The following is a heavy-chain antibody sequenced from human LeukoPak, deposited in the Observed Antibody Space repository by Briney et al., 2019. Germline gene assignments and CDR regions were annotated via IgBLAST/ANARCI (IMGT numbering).Heavy chain of an antibody. J-gene: IGHJ2*01. CDR3: ARDSYSAASASYWYFDL. V-gene: IGHV4-4*02. CDR2: IYHSGTT. CDR1: GVSIRSSNW. D-gene: IGHD5-18*01. Sequence: SGTLSLTCAVAGVSIRSSNWWSWVRQSPGKGLEWIGEIYHSGTTNYNPSLKSRVTISVDKSENQLSLKLTSVTAADTAVYYCARDSYSAASASYWYFDLWGRGTLVTVSS.